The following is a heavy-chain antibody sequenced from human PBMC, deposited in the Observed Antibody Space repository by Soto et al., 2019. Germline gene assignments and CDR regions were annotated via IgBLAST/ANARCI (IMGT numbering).Heavy chain of an antibody. CDR2: ISYDGSNK. CDR3: VTKSIAHDY. D-gene: IGHD6-6*01. J-gene: IGHJ4*02. V-gene: IGHV3-30-3*01. CDR1: GFSFSSYA. Sequence: GGSLRLSCAASGFSFSSYAMHWVRQAPGKGLEWVAVISYDGSNKYYADSVKGRFTISRDNSKNTLYLQMNSLRAEDTAVYYCVTKSIAHDYWGQGTLVTVSS.